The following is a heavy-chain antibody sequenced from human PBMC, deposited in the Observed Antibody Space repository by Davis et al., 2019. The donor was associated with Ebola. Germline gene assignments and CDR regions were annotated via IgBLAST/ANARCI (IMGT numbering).Heavy chain of an antibody. Sequence: GESLKISCAASGFTFSSYWMSWVRQAPGKGLEWVANIKQDGSEKYYVDSVKGRFTISRDNSKNTLYLQMNSLRAEDTAVYYCARVYGTWGQGTLVTVSS. CDR1: GFTFSSYW. CDR2: IKQDGSEK. CDR3: ARVYGT. V-gene: IGHV3-7*01. D-gene: IGHD2-2*02. J-gene: IGHJ5*02.